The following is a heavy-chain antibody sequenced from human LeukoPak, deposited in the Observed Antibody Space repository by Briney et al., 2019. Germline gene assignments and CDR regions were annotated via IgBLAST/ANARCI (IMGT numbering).Heavy chain of an antibody. V-gene: IGHV3-66*01. CDR1: GFTVSSNY. J-gene: IGHJ6*02. CDR3: AREAYDYVWGSYRFGTPYGMDV. CDR2: FYSGGST. Sequence: GGSLRLSCAASGFTVSSNYMSWVRQAPGKGLEWVSVFYSGGSTYYADSVKGRFTISRDNSKNTLYLQMNSLRAEDTAVYYCAREAYDYVWGSYRFGTPYGMDVWGQGTTVTVSS. D-gene: IGHD3-16*02.